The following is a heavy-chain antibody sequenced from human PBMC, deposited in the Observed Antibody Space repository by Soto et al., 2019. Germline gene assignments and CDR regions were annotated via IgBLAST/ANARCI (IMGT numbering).Heavy chain of an antibody. J-gene: IGHJ5*02. CDR1: GYSISSGYY. Sequence: PSETLSLTCTVSGYSISSGYYWSWIRQTPGKGLEWIGSISHSGTSFYNPSLRSRVTISMDTSNNHFSLKLTSLTATDTAVYYCARASGGTSGWGHWSDHWGQGTLVTVYS. V-gene: IGHV4-38-2*02. CDR3: ARASGGTSGWGHWSDH. CDR2: ISHSGTS. D-gene: IGHD2-15*01.